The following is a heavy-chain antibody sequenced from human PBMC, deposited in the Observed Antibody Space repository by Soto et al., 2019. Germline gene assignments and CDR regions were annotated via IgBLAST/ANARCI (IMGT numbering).Heavy chain of an antibody. D-gene: IGHD2-21*02. V-gene: IGHV1-69*02. CDR2: IIPILGIT. CDR3: ARDDALAYCGGDCYS. Sequence: QVQLVQSGAEVKKPGSSVKVSCKASGGTFSSYTISWVRQAPGQGLEWMGRIIPILGITNYAQKFQGRVTITADKSPHPDYMELSSLRSEDTAVYYCARDDALAYCGGDCYSWGQGTLVTVSS. J-gene: IGHJ4*02. CDR1: GGTFSSYT.